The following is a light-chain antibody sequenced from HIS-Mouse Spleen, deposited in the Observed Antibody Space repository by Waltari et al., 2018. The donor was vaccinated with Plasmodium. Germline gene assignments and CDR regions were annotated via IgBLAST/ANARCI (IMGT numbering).Light chain of an antibody. CDR1: KLRYNY. Sequence: SYDLTKPPSVSVSPGQTASIPCQGDKLRYNYACWSQQKPGQSPVLVIYQDSKRPSGIPERFSGSNSGNTATLTISGTQAMDEADYYCQAWDSSTAVFGGGTKLTVL. J-gene: IGLJ3*02. V-gene: IGLV3-1*01. CDR2: QDS. CDR3: QAWDSSTAV.